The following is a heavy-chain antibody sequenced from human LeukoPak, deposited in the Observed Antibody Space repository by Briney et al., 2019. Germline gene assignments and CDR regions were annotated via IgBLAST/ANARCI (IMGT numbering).Heavy chain of an antibody. D-gene: IGHD3-10*01. V-gene: IGHV3-49*04. CDR3: TRVLLWFGELLSYYYYYMDV. Sequence: GGSLRLSCAASGFTFSSYEMNWVRQAPGKGLEWVGFIRSKAYGGTTEYAASVKGRFTISRDDSKSIAYLQMNSLKTEDTAVYYCTRVLLWFGELLSYYYYYMDVWGKGTTVTISS. CDR2: IRSKAYGGTT. CDR1: GFTFSSYE. J-gene: IGHJ6*03.